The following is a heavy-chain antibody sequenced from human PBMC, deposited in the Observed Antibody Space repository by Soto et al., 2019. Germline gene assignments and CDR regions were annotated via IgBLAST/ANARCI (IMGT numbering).Heavy chain of an antibody. J-gene: IGHJ3*02. Sequence: QAQLVQSGAEMKKPGASVKVSCKAAGYTFSTYTMNWVRQAPGQSLEWMGWINAGSGNTKYSQNFQGTVSITRDTSASTVYMEMTGLKSEDTAMYYCARDTETLGPRANDALDIWGQGTMVTVSS. D-gene: IGHD3-3*02. CDR3: ARDTETLGPRANDALDI. CDR1: GYTFSTYT. V-gene: IGHV1-3*01. CDR2: INAGSGNT.